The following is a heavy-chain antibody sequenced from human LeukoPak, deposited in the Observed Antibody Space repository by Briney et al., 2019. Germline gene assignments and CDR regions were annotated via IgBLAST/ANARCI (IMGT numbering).Heavy chain of an antibody. D-gene: IGHD6-19*01. CDR3: ARDRTYSSGWLPTPL. J-gene: IGHJ4*02. V-gene: IGHV3-48*03. Sequence: PGGSLRLSCAASGFTFSSYEMNWVRQAPGKGLEWVSYISSSGSTIYYADSVKGRFTISRDNAKNSLYLQMNSLRAEDAAVYYCARDRTYSSGWLPTPLWGQGTLVTVSS. CDR1: GFTFSSYE. CDR2: ISSSGSTI.